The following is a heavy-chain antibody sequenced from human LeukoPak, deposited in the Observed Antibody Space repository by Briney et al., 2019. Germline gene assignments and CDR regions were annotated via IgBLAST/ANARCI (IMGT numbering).Heavy chain of an antibody. CDR2: INHSGSA. J-gene: IGHJ4*02. D-gene: IGHD6-13*01. CDR3: ARGCIAAARFNCKTGFVY. V-gene: IGHV4-34*01. Sequence: SETLSLTCAVSGGSFSGYYWTWIRQPPGKGLEWIGEINHSGSANYNPSLKSRVTISLDTSKNQFSLQLSSVTAADTAVYYCARGCIAAARFNCKTGFVYWGQGTLVTVSS. CDR1: GGSFSGYY.